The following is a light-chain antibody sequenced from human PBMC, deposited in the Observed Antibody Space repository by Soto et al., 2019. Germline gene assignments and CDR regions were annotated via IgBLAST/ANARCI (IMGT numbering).Light chain of an antibody. J-gene: IGLJ1*01. V-gene: IGLV2-11*01. CDR1: SSDVGGYNY. CDR2: DVS. Sequence: QSALTQPRSVSGSPVQSVTISCTGTSSDVGGYNYFSWYQQHPGKAPKLMIYDVSKRPSGVPDRFSGSKSGNTASLTISGLQAEDEADYYCSSYAGTYTYAFGTGTKV. CDR3: SSYAGTYTYA.